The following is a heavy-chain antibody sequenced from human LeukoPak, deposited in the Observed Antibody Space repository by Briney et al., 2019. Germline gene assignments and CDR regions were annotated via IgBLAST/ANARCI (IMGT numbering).Heavy chain of an antibody. V-gene: IGHV3-53*01. CDR3: AKVGLTGYPYYFDY. CDR1: GFTVSNNY. J-gene: IGHJ4*02. Sequence: PGGSLRLSCAASGFTVSNNYMSWVRQAPGKGLEWVSVIHSGGTTNYADSVQGRFTISRDNSKTTVYLHMNSLRAEDTAVYYCAKVGLTGYPYYFDYWGQGTLVTVSS. D-gene: IGHD3-9*01. CDR2: IHSGGTT.